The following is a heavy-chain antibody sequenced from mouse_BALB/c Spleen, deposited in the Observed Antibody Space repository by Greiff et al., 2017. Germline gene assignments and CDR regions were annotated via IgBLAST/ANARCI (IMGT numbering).Heavy chain of an antibody. J-gene: IGHJ4*01. CDR2: INPSTGYT. CDR1: GYTFTSYW. CDR3: ASATARATNYAMDY. Sequence: QVQLQQSGAELAKPGASVKMSCKASGYTFTSYWMHWVKQRPGQGLEWIGYINPSTGYTEYNQKFKDKATLTADKSSSTAYMQLSSLTSEDSAVYDCASATARATNYAMDYWGQGTSVTVSS. V-gene: IGHV1-7*01. D-gene: IGHD3-2*01.